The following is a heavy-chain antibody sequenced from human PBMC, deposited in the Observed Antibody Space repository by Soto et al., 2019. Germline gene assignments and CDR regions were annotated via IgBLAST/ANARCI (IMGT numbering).Heavy chain of an antibody. J-gene: IGHJ5*02. Sequence: SVKVSCKASGGTFSSYAISWVRQAPGQGLEWMGGIIPIFGTANYAQKFQGRVTITADESTSTAYMELSSLRSEDTAVYYCARWSRPTQNWFDPWGQGTLVTVSS. CDR2: IIPIFGTA. CDR3: ARWSRPTQNWFDP. V-gene: IGHV1-69*13. D-gene: IGHD6-6*01. CDR1: GGTFSSYA.